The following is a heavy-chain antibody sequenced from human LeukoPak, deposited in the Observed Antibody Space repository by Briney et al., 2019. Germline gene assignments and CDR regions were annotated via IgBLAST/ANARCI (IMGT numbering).Heavy chain of an antibody. V-gene: IGHV3-11*04. CDR3: ARAHHYDTSGYHHCLDY. Sequence: GGSLRLSCVASEFTFSDYYMSWIRQAPGKGLEWVSYISSSGSNIDYADSVKGRFTISTDNAKNSLYLQMNTLRAEDTAVYYCARAHHYDTSGYHHCLDYRGQGTLVTVSS. D-gene: IGHD3-22*01. J-gene: IGHJ4*02. CDR2: ISSSGSNI. CDR1: EFTFSDYY.